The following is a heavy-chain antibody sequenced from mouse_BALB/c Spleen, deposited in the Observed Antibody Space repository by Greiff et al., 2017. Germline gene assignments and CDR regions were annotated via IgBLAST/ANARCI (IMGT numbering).Heavy chain of an antibody. J-gene: IGHJ1*01. V-gene: IGHV5-6-5*01. CDR3: ARGGIYYYGSSYGYFDV. CDR1: GFTFSSYA. Sequence: EVHLVESGGGLVKPGGSLKLSCAASGFTFSSYAMSWVRQTPEKRLEWVASISSGGSTYYPDSVKGRFTISRDNARNILYLQMSSLRSEDTAMYYCARGGIYYYGSSYGYFDVWGAGTTVTVSS. CDR2: ISSGGST. D-gene: IGHD1-1*01.